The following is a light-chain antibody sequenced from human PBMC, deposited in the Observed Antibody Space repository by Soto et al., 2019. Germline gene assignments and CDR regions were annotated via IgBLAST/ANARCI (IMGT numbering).Light chain of an antibody. CDR1: QSVNGDY. J-gene: IGKJ3*01. V-gene: IGKV3-20*01. Sequence: EMVLTQSPGTLSLSPGERATLSCRASQSVNGDYLAWYQQKPGQPPRLLIYSASGRATGIPDRFSGSGSGTDFTLTISRLEPEDFALYYCQQYGSSPLVNLGPGTKVDIK. CDR2: SAS. CDR3: QQYGSSPLVN.